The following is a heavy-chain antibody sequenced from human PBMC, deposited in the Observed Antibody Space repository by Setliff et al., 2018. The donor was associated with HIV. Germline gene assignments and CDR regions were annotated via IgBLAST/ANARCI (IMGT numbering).Heavy chain of an antibody. CDR1: GGSIKYGDYY. CDR3: ARGTGAQFGYYFDY. V-gene: IGHV4-31*03. J-gene: IGHJ4*02. Sequence: SETLSLTCTVPGGSIKYGDYYWTWIRQSPGKGLEWIGYIHYSGSTDYNPSLKSRSSISINKSKKQFFLRLNSVAAADTAVYYCARGTGAQFGYYFDYWGQGTQVTVSS. CDR2: IHYSGST. D-gene: IGHD3-10*01.